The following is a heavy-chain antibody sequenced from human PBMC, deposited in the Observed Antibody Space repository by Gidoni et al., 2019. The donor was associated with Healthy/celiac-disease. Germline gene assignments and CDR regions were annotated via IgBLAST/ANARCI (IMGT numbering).Heavy chain of an antibody. CDR1: GFTFSSYA. V-gene: IGHV3-64*02. Sequence: EVQLVESGEGLVQPGGSLRLSCAASGFTFSSYAMHWVRQAPGKGLEYVSAISSNGGSTYYADSVKGRFTISRDNSKNTLYLQMGSLRAEDMAVYYCARVAYCGGDCYFWYFDLWGRGTLVTVSS. D-gene: IGHD2-21*02. CDR3: ARVAYCGGDCYFWYFDL. J-gene: IGHJ2*01. CDR2: ISSNGGST.